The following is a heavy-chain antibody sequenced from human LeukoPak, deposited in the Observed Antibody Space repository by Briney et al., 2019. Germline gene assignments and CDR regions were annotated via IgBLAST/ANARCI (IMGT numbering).Heavy chain of an antibody. CDR3: ARAERRLAAGGEHYFDY. J-gene: IGHJ4*02. V-gene: IGHV1-18*01. Sequence: ASVKVSCKASGYPFISGPISWVRQAPGRGLEWMGWINPYIDDKHSAPKFQGRVTLTTDTSTSTAYMELRDLTSDDTAMYFCARAERRLAAGGEHYFDYWGQGTLVTVSS. D-gene: IGHD2-21*01. CDR1: GYPFISGP. CDR2: INPYIDDK.